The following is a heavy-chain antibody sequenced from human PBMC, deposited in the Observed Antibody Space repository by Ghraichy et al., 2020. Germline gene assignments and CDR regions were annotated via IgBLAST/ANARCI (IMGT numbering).Heavy chain of an antibody. CDR1: GFTFSSYS. CDR3: ARLTGDPGGRF. V-gene: IGHV3-48*02. CDR2: ISSSSTI. D-gene: IGHD7-27*01. J-gene: IGHJ4*01. Sequence: GESLNISCAASGFTFSSYSMNWVRQAPGKGLEWISYISSSSTIYYADSVKGRFTISRDNAKNSLYLQMNSLRDEDTSVYYCARLTGDPGGRFWGQGTLVTVSS.